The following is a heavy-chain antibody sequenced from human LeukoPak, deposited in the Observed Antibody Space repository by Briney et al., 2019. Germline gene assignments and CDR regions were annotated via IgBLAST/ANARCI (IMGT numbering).Heavy chain of an antibody. V-gene: IGHV4-39*07. J-gene: IGHJ5*02. Sequence: NPSETLSLTCTVSGGSISSYYWGWIRQPPGKGLEWIGSIYYSGSTYYNPSLKSRVTISVDTSKNQFSLKLSSVTAADTAVYYCARDRGDDYVWGSYRDNWFDPWGQGTLVTVSS. CDR2: IYYSGST. CDR3: ARDRGDDYVWGSYRDNWFDP. D-gene: IGHD3-16*02. CDR1: GGSISSYY.